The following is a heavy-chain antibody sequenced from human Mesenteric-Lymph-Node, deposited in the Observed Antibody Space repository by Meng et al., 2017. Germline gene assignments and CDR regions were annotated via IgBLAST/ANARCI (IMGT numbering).Heavy chain of an antibody. D-gene: IGHD1-14*01. CDR3: ARDLPGGTKGTWLDL. CDR2: IGAYNGNT. J-gene: IGHJ5*02. CDR1: GYIFTNYG. Sequence: QFQLVQSGAEVKKPGASVKVSCKASGYIFTNYGVSWVRQAPGQGPEWMGWIGAYNGNTNYAQNFQGRFTMTTDTSTSTAYMELRSLRSDDTAVYYCARDLPGGTKGTWLDLWGQGTLVTVSS. V-gene: IGHV1-18*01.